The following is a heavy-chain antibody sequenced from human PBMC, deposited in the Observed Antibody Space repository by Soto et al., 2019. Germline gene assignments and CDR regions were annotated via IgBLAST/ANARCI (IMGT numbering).Heavy chain of an antibody. CDR1: GGSFSGYY. CDR2: INHSGST. J-gene: IGHJ3*02. V-gene: IGHV4-34*01. CDR3: ARGREQWLVDAFDI. D-gene: IGHD6-19*01. Sequence: SETLSLTCGVYGGSFSGYYWNWIRQPPGKGLEWIGEINHSGSTKYNPSLKSRVTISVDTSKNHFSLKVRSVTAADTAVYYCARGREQWLVDAFDIWGQGTMVTVSS.